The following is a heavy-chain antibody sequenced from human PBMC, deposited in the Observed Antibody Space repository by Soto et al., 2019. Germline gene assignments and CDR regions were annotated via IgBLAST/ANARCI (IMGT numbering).Heavy chain of an antibody. CDR1: GGSISSGGYY. CDR2: IYYSGST. D-gene: IGHD5-12*01. CDR3: ARGGSRDGYKGKLDY. V-gene: IGHV4-31*03. J-gene: IGHJ4*02. Sequence: PSETLSLTCTVSGGSISSGGYYWSWIRQHPGKGLEWIGYIYYSGSTYYNPSLKSRVTISVDTSKNQFSLKLSSVTAADTAVYYCARGGSRDGYKGKLDYWGQGTLVTVSS.